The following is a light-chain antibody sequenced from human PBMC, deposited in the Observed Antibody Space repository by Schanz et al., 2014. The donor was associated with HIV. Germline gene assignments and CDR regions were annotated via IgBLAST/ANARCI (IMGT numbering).Light chain of an antibody. CDR1: QSVSSN. Sequence: EIVMTQSPATLSVSPGERATLSCRASQSVSSNLAWYQQKPGQAPRLLIYGASRRAPGIPDRFSGSGSGTDFTLTISRVEPEDLAVYYCQQYGSSPKTFGQGTKLEI. CDR2: GAS. V-gene: IGKV3-20*01. CDR3: QQYGSSPKT. J-gene: IGKJ2*01.